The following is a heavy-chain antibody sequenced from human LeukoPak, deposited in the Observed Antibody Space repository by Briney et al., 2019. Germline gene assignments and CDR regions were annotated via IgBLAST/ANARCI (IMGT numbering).Heavy chain of an antibody. J-gene: IGHJ6*03. V-gene: IGHV4-34*01. CDR3: ARGPAGRCSSTSCYTPGYYYYMDV. Sequence: SETLSLTCAVYGGSFSGYYWSRIRQPPGKGLEWIGEINHSGSTNYNPSLKSRVTISVDTSKNQFSLKLSSVTAADTAVYYCARGPAGRCSSTSCYTPGYYYYMDVWGKGTTVTVSS. CDR1: GGSFSGYY. D-gene: IGHD2-2*02. CDR2: INHSGST.